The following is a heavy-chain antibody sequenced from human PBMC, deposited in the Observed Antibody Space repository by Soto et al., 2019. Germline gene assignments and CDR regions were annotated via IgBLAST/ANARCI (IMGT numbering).Heavy chain of an antibody. Sequence: QVQLQQWGAGLLKPSETLSLTCAVYGGSFSGYYWSWIRQPPGKGLEWIGEINHSGSTNYNPSLKSRVTISVDTSKNQFSLKLNSVTAADTAVYYCARGLNWNYRGWFDPWGQGTLVTVSS. V-gene: IGHV4-34*01. CDR2: INHSGST. J-gene: IGHJ5*02. D-gene: IGHD1-7*01. CDR1: GGSFSGYY. CDR3: ARGLNWNYRGWFDP.